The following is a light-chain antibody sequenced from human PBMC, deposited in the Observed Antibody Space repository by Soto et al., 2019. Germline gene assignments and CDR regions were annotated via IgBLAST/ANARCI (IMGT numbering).Light chain of an antibody. Sequence: EIVLTQSPGTLSLSPGERATLSCRASQSVGKNYLGWYQQKPGQPPRLLVFHASIRATGIPDRFSGGGSGTDFTLIISRLEPEDFAVYYCHQYALSPLTFGGGTKVEIE. CDR1: QSVGKNY. V-gene: IGKV3-20*01. CDR2: HAS. CDR3: HQYALSPLT. J-gene: IGKJ4*01.